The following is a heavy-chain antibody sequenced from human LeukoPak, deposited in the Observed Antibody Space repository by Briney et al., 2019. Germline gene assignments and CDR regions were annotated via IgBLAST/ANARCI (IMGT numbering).Heavy chain of an antibody. V-gene: IGHV1-46*01. CDR1: GYTFTSYY. J-gene: IGHJ6*03. CDR3: ARDRHLYYYDSSGYYSVYYYYMDV. D-gene: IGHD3-22*01. Sequence: GASVKVSCKASGYTFTSYYMHWVRQAPGQGLECMGIINPSGGSTSYAQKFQGRVTMTRDMSTSTVYMELSSLRSEDTAVYYCARDRHLYYYDSSGYYSVYYYYMDVWGKGTTVTVSS. CDR2: INPSGGST.